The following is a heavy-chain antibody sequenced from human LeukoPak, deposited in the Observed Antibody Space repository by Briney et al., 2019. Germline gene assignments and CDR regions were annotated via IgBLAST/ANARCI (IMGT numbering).Heavy chain of an antibody. V-gene: IGHV3-23*01. Sequence: PGGSLRLSCAASGFTFSSYAMSWVRQAPGKGLEGVSAISGSGGSTYYADSVKGRFTISRDNSKNTLYLQMNSLRAEDTAVYYCAKDRYCSSTSCYTGFDYWGQGTLVTVSS. J-gene: IGHJ4*02. D-gene: IGHD2-2*02. CDR1: GFTFSSYA. CDR3: AKDRYCSSTSCYTGFDY. CDR2: ISGSGGST.